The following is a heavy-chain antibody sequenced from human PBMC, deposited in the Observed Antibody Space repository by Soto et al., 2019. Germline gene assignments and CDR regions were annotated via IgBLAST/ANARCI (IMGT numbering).Heavy chain of an antibody. CDR1: GGTFSSYS. CDR3: ARDPPGGSGV. V-gene: IGHV1-69*01. Sequence: QVQLVQSGAEVKKPGSSVRVSCKASGGTFSSYSISWVRQAPGQGLEWMGGIIPIFGAANYAQKFQDRVTITADESTSTVNLELSSLRSGDTAVYYCARDPPGGSGVWGQGTLVTVSP. D-gene: IGHD3-10*01. CDR2: IIPIFGAA. J-gene: IGHJ4*02.